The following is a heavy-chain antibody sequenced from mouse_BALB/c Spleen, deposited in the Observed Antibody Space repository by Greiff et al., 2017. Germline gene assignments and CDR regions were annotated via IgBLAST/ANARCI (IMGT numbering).Heavy chain of an antibody. V-gene: IGHV1S137*01. J-gene: IGHJ4*01. CDR3: ARPTTATAMDY. Sequence: QVQLQQSGAELVRPGVSVKISRKGSGYTFTDYAMHWVKQSHAKSLEWIGVISTYYGDASYNQKFKGKATMTVDKSSSTAYMELARLTSEDSAIYYCARPTTATAMDYWGQGTSVTVSS. CDR2: ISTYYGDA. D-gene: IGHD1-2*01. CDR1: GYTFTDYA.